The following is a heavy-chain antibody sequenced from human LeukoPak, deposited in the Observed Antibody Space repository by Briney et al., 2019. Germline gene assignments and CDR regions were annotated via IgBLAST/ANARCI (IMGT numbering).Heavy chain of an antibody. CDR2: IYYSGST. J-gene: IGHJ6*03. CDR1: GGSISSYY. V-gene: IGHV4-59*01. CDR3: ARGRVSSSTWYSTYYYFFYMDF. Sequence: SETLSLTCTVSGGSISSYYWSWIRQPPGKGLEWIGYIYYSGSTNYNPSLNGRVSISRDTSNNFFSLRLRSVTAADTAVYFCARGRVSSSTWYSTYYYFFYMDFWGKGTTVTVSS. D-gene: IGHD4-11*01.